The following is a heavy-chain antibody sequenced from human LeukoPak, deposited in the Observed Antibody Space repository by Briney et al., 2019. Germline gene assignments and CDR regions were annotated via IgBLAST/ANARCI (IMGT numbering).Heavy chain of an antibody. D-gene: IGHD6-25*01. CDR1: GYTFTSYD. J-gene: IGHJ6*04. CDR2: MSAYNGNK. V-gene: IGHV1-18*01. Sequence: ASVKVSCKASGYTFTSYDINWVRQAAGQGVEWRGWMSAYNGNKEYAKKLQGRVTMTTDKSTSTAYIVLRSLISDDTAVYYCATVFARGPAAPMDVWGKGTTVTVSS. CDR3: ATVFARGPAAPMDV.